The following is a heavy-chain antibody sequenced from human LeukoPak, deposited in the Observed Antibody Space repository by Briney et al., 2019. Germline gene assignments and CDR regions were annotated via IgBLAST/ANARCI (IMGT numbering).Heavy chain of an antibody. Sequence: GGSLRLSCAGSGFTFSSYNMNWVRQAPGKGLEWVSSISTSSIYIYYADSLKGRFTISRDNAKHSLYLQMNSLRAEDTAVYYCARSGKVGATLIDAFDIWGQRTMVTVSS. V-gene: IGHV3-21*01. CDR3: ARSGKVGATLIDAFDI. D-gene: IGHD1-26*01. J-gene: IGHJ3*02. CDR2: ISTSSIYI. CDR1: GFTFSSYN.